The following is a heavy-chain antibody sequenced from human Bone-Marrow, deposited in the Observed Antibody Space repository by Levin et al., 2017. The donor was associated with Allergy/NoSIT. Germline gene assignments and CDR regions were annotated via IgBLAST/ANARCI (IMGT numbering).Heavy chain of an antibody. CDR2: INHSGTT. J-gene: IGHJ6*02. CDR3: AGAFASAGTDSVYFYYYGVDV. Sequence: PSETLSLTCGVYGGSFSSSYWSWIRQPPGKGLEWIGEINHSGTTKYNPSLKSRVTISVDTSENQISLRPSSVTAADTAVYYCAGAFASAGTDSVYFYYYGVDVWGQGTTVTVSS. CDR1: GGSFSSSY. D-gene: IGHD6-13*01. V-gene: IGHV4-34*01.